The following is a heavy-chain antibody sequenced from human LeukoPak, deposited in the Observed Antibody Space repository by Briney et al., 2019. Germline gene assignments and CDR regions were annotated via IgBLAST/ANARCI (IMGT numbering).Heavy chain of an antibody. CDR2: IIPIFGTA. D-gene: IGHD3-22*01. J-gene: IGHJ3*02. CDR1: VGTFSSYA. Sequence: SVTVSCKASVGTFSSYAISWVRQAPGQGLEWMGGIIPIFGTANYAQKFQGRVTITADESTSTAYMELSSLRSEDTAVYYCARGGHGIVVAPSAFDIWGQGTMVTVSS. CDR3: ARGGHGIVVAPSAFDI. V-gene: IGHV1-69*13.